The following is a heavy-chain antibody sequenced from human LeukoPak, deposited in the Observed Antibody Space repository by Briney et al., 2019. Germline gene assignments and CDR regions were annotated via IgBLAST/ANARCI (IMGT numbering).Heavy chain of an antibody. CDR3: ARLYSSSSEHFQH. Sequence: GGSLRLFCAASGFTVSSNYMSWVRQAPGKGLEWVSVIYSGGSTYYADSVKGRFTISRDNSKNTLYLQMNSLRAEDTAVYYCARLYSSSSEHFQHWGQGTLVTVSS. CDR2: IYSGGST. CDR1: GFTVSSNY. D-gene: IGHD6-6*01. V-gene: IGHV3-53*01. J-gene: IGHJ1*01.